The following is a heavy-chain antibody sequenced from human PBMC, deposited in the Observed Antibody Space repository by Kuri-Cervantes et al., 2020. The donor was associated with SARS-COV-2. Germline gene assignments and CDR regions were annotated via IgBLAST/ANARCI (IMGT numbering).Heavy chain of an antibody. D-gene: IGHD6-6*01. CDR1: GYAFTGYY. J-gene: IGHJ6*03. CDR3: ARSSSSSVYYYYYMDV. V-gene: IGHV1-8*03. CDR2: MNPNSGNT. Sequence: ASVKVSCKASGYAFTGYYMHWVRQATGQGLEWMGWMNPNSGNTGYAQKFQGRVTITRNASISTAYMELSSLRSEDTAVYYCARSSSSSVYYYYYMDVWGKGTTVTVSS.